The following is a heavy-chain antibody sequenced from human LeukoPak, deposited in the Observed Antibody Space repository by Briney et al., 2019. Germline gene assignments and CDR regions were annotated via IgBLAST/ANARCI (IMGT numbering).Heavy chain of an antibody. CDR2: ISAYNGNT. Sequence: GASVKVSCKASGYTFTSYGIRWVRQAPGQGLEWMGWISAYNGNTNYAQKLQGRVTMTTDTSTSTAYMELRSLRSDDTAVYYCARALTLITIFGVVNVWFDPWGQGTLVTVSS. CDR1: GYTFTSYG. D-gene: IGHD3-3*01. V-gene: IGHV1-18*01. CDR3: ARALTLITIFGVVNVWFDP. J-gene: IGHJ5*02.